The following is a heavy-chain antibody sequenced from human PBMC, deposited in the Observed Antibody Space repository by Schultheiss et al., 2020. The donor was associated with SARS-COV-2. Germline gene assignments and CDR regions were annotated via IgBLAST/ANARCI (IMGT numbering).Heavy chain of an antibody. J-gene: IGHJ4*02. V-gene: IGHV4-34*01. D-gene: IGHD2-21*01. CDR2: VSHSGGT. Sequence: SETLSLTCAVFGESFSGFSWTWIRQSPGKGLEWIGQVSHSGGTHFNPSLKRRLTISIDTSNNQLSLILSSVTAADTAVYYCARRAYCGDDCFPFDYWGQGTLVTVSS. CDR1: GESFSGFS. CDR3: ARRAYCGDDCFPFDY.